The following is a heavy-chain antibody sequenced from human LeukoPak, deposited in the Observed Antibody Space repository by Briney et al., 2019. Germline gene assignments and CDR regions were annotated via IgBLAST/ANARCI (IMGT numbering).Heavy chain of an antibody. Sequence: GASVKVSCKASGYTFTGYYMHWVRQAPGQGLEWMGWINPNSGGTNYAQKFQGRVTMTRDTSISTAYMELSRLRSDDAAVYYCARAYYDFWSGLNNWFDPWGQGTLVTVSS. CDR2: INPNSGGT. J-gene: IGHJ5*02. CDR1: GYTFTGYY. CDR3: ARAYYDFWSGLNNWFDP. V-gene: IGHV1-2*02. D-gene: IGHD3-3*01.